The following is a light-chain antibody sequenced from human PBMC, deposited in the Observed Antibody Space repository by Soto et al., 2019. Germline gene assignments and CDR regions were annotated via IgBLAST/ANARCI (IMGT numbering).Light chain of an antibody. V-gene: IGLV2-8*01. CDR3: SSYAGSNNLV. J-gene: IGLJ2*01. CDR1: SSDVGGYNY. Sequence: QSALTQPPSASGSPGQSVTISCTGTSSDVGGYNYVSWYQQHPGKAPKLVIYEVSKRPSGVPDRFSGSKSGNTASLTVSGLQEEDEADYYCSSYAGSNNLVFGGGTKLTVL. CDR2: EVS.